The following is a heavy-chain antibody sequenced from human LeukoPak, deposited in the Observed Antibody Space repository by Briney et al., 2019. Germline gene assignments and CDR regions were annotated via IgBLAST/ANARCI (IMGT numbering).Heavy chain of an antibody. D-gene: IGHD6-19*01. V-gene: IGHV3-21*04. CDR1: GFTFSSSS. CDR2: ISSGSGYI. CDR3: AKRSGYTTGWFFDF. Sequence: GGSLRLSCAASGFTFSSSSMNWVRQAPGKGLEWVSSISSGSGYIYYADSVKGRFTISRDNSKNTLFLQMNSLRAEDTAVFYCAKRSGYTTGWFFDFWGQGTLVTVSS. J-gene: IGHJ4*02.